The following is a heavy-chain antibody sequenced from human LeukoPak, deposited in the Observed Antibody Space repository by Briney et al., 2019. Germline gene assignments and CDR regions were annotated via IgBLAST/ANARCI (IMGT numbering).Heavy chain of an antibody. CDR1: GYTFTGYY. V-gene: IGHV1-2*02. CDR2: TNPNSGGT. Sequence: ASVKVSCKASGYTFTGYYMHWVRQAPGQGLEWMGWTNPNSGGTNYAQKFQGRVTMTRDTSISTAYVELSRLRSDDTAVYYCASHRSSGRKAYDEYWGQGTLVTVSS. J-gene: IGHJ4*02. D-gene: IGHD1-26*01. CDR3: ASHRSSGRKAYDEY.